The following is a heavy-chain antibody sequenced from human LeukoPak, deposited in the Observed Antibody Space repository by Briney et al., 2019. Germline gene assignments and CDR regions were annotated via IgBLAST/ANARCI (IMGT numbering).Heavy chain of an antibody. Sequence: GGSLRLSCAASGFIFSSYWMSWVRQAPGKGLEWVANIKQRGSEKYYVDSVKGRFTISRDDAKNSVYLQMSSLRDEDTAVYYCLVWKHVFDRWGQGTLVTVSS. J-gene: IGHJ5*02. V-gene: IGHV3-7*01. CDR2: IKQRGSEK. D-gene: IGHD5/OR15-5a*01. CDR1: GFIFSSYW. CDR3: LVWKHVFDR.